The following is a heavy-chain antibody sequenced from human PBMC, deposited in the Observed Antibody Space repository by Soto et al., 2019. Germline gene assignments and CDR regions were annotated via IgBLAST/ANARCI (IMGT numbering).Heavy chain of an antibody. J-gene: IGHJ6*03. D-gene: IGHD3-10*01. CDR1: GFTFSSYA. CDR2: ISGSGGST. CDR3: AQSPVFPGANYYYYYMDV. V-gene: IGHV3-23*01. Sequence: GGSLRLSCAASGFTFSSYAMSWVRQAPGKGLEWVSAISGSGGSTYYADSVKGRFTISRDNSKNTLYLQMNSLRAEDTAVYYCAQSPVFPGANYYYYYMDVWGKGTTVTVSS.